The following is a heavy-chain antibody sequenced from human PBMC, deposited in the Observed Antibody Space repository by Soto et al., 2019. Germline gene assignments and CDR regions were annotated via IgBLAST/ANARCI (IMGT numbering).Heavy chain of an antibody. CDR3: GKDTSSSPYYMDV. V-gene: IGHV3-23*01. CDR1: GFTFSNFA. D-gene: IGHD6-19*01. Sequence: EVQVLESGGGSVQPGGSLRLSCAASGFTFSNFAMNWVHHAPGKGLEWVSAITGSTGTTYYADSVRGRFIISRDNSQNPLHLQMNSLRPEDTAVYYWGKDTSSSPYYMDVWGKATPVTVSS. J-gene: IGHJ6*03. CDR2: ITGSTGTT.